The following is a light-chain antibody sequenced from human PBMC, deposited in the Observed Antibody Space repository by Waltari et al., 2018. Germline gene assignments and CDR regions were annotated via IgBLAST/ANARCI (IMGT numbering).Light chain of an antibody. J-gene: IGLJ2*01. CDR3: SSYTSTNTVI. CDR2: DVT. V-gene: IGLV2-14*03. Sequence: QSALTQPASVSGSPGQSITISCTGTSSDIGGYNYVSWYQQHPGKAPKLMIFDVTKRPSGVSDRLSGSKSGNTASLTISGLHTDDESDYYCSSYTSTNTVIFGGGTKVTVL. CDR1: SSDIGGYNY.